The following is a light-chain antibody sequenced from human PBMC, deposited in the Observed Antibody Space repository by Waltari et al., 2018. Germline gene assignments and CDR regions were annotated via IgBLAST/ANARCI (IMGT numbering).Light chain of an antibody. V-gene: IGKV3-15*01. J-gene: IGKJ4*01. CDR3: QQYDTYPLT. Sequence: EIVLTQSPATLSVSPGGTATLSCRASQSVGDNLAWYQQKHGQAPRLLIYGASSRATDIPDRFSGSGSGTEFTLTISSLQPDDFATYYCQQYDTYPLTFGGGTKVEIK. CDR1: QSVGDN. CDR2: GAS.